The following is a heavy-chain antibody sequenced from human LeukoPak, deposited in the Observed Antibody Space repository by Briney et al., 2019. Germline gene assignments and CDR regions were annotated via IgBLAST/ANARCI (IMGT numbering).Heavy chain of an antibody. D-gene: IGHD5-12*01. J-gene: IGHJ4*02. V-gene: IGHV3-74*01. CDR3: PKDRAATHRRATPEY. CDR1: GFAFSGFW. CDR2: INSDGSST. Sequence: GGSLRLSCAASGFAFSGFWIHWVPQAPGKGLVGVSRINSDGSSTSYADSVKGRFTISRDNAKNTLYLQMNSLRPEDTPVYSCPKDRAATHRRATPEYWGEGTLVTVSS.